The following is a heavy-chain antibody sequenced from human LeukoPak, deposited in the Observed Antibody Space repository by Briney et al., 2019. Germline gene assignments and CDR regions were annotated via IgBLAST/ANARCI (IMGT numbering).Heavy chain of an antibody. Sequence: GGSLRLSCAASGFTFTTYWMTWVRQAPGKGLEWVANIKQDGSETYYVDSVKGRFTISRDNAKNSLYLQMNSLRAEDTAVYFCVRVVWLTGKSWFDPWGQGTLVTVSS. CDR2: IKQDGSET. CDR1: GFTFTTYW. CDR3: VRVVWLTGKSWFDP. V-gene: IGHV3-7*01. J-gene: IGHJ5*02. D-gene: IGHD5-18*01.